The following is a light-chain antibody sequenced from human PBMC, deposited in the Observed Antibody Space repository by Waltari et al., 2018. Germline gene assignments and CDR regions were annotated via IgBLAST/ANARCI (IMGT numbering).Light chain of an antibody. CDR2: NSN. J-gene: IGLJ3*02. Sequence: QSVLTQPPSASGTPGQRVTISCSGSNSNIGGNPVQLFQQLPGTAPRLLIFNSNERTSGGPDRFSGSKSVTSASLAISGLQSEDEAEYYCAAWDDSLNGNWVFGGGTKVTVL. CDR1: NSNIGGNP. CDR3: AAWDDSLNGNWV. V-gene: IGLV1-44*01.